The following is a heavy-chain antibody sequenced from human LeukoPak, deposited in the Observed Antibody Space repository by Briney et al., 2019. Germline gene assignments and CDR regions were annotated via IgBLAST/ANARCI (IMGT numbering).Heavy chain of an antibody. CDR1: GFTFDDYT. J-gene: IGHJ4*02. D-gene: IGHD3-3*01. V-gene: IGHV3-43*01. CDR2: ISWDGGST. Sequence: GSLRLSCAASGFTFDDYTMHWVRQAPGKGLEWVYLISWDGGSTYYADSVKGRFTISRDNSKNSLYLQMNSLRTEDTALYYCAKGGQNDFWSGYYGYWGQGTLVTVSS. CDR3: AKGGQNDFWSGYYGY.